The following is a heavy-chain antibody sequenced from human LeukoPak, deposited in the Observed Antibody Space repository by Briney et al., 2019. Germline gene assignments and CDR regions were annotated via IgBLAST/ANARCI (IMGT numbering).Heavy chain of an antibody. D-gene: IGHD3-10*01. CDR1: GYTFTSYD. CDR3: ARVDAGSSEFDY. J-gene: IGHJ4*02. Sequence: ASVKVSCKASGYTFTSYDINWVRQANGQGLEWMGWMNPNSGNTGYAQKFQGRVTMTRNTSISTAYMELSSLRSEDTAVYYCARVDAGSSEFDYWGQGTLVTVSS. CDR2: MNPNSGNT. V-gene: IGHV1-8*02.